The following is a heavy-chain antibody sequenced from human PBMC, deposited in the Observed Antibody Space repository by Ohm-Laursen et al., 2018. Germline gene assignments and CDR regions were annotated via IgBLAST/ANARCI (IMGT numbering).Heavy chain of an antibody. J-gene: IGHJ6*02. Sequence: SLRLSCTASGFTFSSYVMHWVRQAPGKGLEWVAVISYDGSNKYYADSVKGRFTISRDNSKNTLYLQMNSLRAEDTAVYYCAKDLLPAAIRYYYYYGMDVWGQGTTVTVSS. CDR3: AKDLLPAAIRYYYYYGMDV. V-gene: IGHV3-30*18. CDR1: GFTFSSYV. D-gene: IGHD2-2*02. CDR2: ISYDGSNK.